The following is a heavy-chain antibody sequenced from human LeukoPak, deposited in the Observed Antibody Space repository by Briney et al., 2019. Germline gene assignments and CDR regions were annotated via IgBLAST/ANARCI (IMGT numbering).Heavy chain of an antibody. V-gene: IGHV4-59*08. CDR2: IYYSGNT. J-gene: IGHJ4*02. D-gene: IGHD6-19*01. Sequence: TTSETLSLTCTVSGGSISSYYWSWIRQPPGKGLEWIGYIYYSGNTNYNPSLQSRVAISVDTSKNQFSLTLSSVTAADTAVYYCARTTPSSGWYRVDYWGQGTLVTVSS. CDR1: GGSISSYY. CDR3: ARTTPSSGWYRVDY.